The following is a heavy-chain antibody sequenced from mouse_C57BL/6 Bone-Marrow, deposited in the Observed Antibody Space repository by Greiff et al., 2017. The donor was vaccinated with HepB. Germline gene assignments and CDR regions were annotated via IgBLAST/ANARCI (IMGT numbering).Heavy chain of an antibody. J-gene: IGHJ2*01. V-gene: IGHV1-63*01. CDR2: IYPGGGYT. CDR1: GYTFTNYW. Sequence: VKLQESGAELVRPGTSVKMSCKASGYTFTNYWIGWAKQRPGHGLEWIGDIYPGGGYTNYNEKFKGKATLTADKSSSTAYMQFSSLTSEDSAIYYCARSGSATVFDYWGQGTTLTVSS. D-gene: IGHD1-1*01. CDR3: ARSGSATVFDY.